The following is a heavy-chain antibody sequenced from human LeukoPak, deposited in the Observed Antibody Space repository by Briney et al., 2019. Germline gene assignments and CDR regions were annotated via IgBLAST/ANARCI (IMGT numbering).Heavy chain of an antibody. V-gene: IGHV3-33*08. CDR3: AGRHCSDVGCYFAGADPFDY. Sequence: GGSLRLSCAASGLTFSSYGMHWVRQAPGKGLEWVAVILYDGSNKYYADSVKGRFTISRDTSKNTLYLQMNSLRVEDTAVYFCAGRHCSDVGCYFAGADPFDYWGQGTLVTVSS. CDR2: ILYDGSNK. D-gene: IGHD2-15*01. J-gene: IGHJ4*02. CDR1: GLTFSSYG.